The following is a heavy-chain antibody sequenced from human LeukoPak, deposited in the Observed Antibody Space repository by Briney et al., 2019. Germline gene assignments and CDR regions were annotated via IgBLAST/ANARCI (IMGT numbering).Heavy chain of an antibody. CDR2: IIPILGIA. J-gene: IGHJ4*02. V-gene: IGHV1-69*02. CDR3: ATSNVVVTAPGLDY. D-gene: IGHD2-21*02. Sequence: ASVKVSCKASGYTFTGYYMHWVRQAPGQGLEWMGRIIPILGIANYAQKFQGRVTITADKSTSTAYMELSSLRSEDTAVYYCATSNVVVTAPGLDYWGQGTLVTVSS. CDR1: GYTFTGYY.